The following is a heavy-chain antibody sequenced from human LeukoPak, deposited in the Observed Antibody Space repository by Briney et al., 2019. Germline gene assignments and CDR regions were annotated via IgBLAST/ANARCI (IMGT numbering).Heavy chain of an antibody. CDR3: TRDIRLTTDRDAFDI. CDR2: ISSSGSTI. Sequence: GGSLRLSCAASGFTFSDYYVSWIRQAPGKGLEWVSYISSSGSTIYYADSVKGRFTTSRDNAKNSLYLQMNSLRPEDTAVYFCTRDIRLTTDRDAFDIWGQGTMVTVSS. D-gene: IGHD1-14*01. CDR1: GFTFSDYY. J-gene: IGHJ3*02. V-gene: IGHV3-11*04.